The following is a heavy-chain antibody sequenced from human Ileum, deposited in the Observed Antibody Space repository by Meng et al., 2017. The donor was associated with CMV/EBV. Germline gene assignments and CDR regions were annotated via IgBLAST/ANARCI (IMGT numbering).Heavy chain of an antibody. J-gene: IGHJ5*02. CDR3: GRGVGSIDPRFDP. CDR2: INPNNGNT. CDR1: AYTFLAYF. D-gene: IGHD1-26*01. Sequence: ASAYTFLAYFLHWVRQGPGQGLEWMGWINPNNGNTNYAQKFQGRVTMTRDTSISTAYMDLSRLTSDDTAVYYCGRGVGSIDPRFDPWGQGTLVTVSS. V-gene: IGHV1-2*02.